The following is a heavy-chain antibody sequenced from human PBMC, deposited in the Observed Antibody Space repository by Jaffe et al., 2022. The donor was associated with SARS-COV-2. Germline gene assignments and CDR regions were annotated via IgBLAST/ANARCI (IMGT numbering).Heavy chain of an antibody. CDR1: GFTFSDYY. J-gene: IGHJ4*02. CDR2: ISSSDSTM. Sequence: QVQLVESGGGLVKPGGSLRLSCAASGFTFSDYYMSWIRQAPGKGLEWISYISSSDSTMYYADSVKGRFTISRDNAENSLYLQMNNLRADDTAVYYCARHGILTAYYRSPLDYWGQGTLVTVSS. D-gene: IGHD3-9*01. CDR3: ARHGILTAYYRSPLDY. V-gene: IGHV3-11*01.